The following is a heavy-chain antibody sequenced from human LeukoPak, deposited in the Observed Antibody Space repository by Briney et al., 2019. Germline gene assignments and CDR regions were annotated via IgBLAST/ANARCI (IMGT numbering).Heavy chain of an antibody. J-gene: IGHJ4*02. Sequence: GGSLRLSCAASGFTFSSYAMSWVRQAPGKGLEWVSAISGSGGSTYYADPVKRRFTISSDNSKNTLYMQMNRLRAEDTAFYYCARAGGGGYDPFDYWGQGTLVTVSS. CDR1: GFTFSSYA. D-gene: IGHD5-12*01. V-gene: IGHV3-23*01. CDR2: ISGSGGST. CDR3: ARAGGGGYDPFDY.